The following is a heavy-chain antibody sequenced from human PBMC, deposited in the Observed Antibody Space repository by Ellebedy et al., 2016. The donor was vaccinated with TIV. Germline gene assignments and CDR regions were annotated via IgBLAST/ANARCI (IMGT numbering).Heavy chain of an antibody. V-gene: IGHV3-21*01. Sequence: GGSLRLXXAASGFTFSSYSMNWVRQAPGKGLEWVSSISSSSSYIYYADSVKGRFTISRDNAKNSLYLQMNSLRAEDTAVYYCARVEGATNYWYFDLWGRGTLVTVSS. CDR1: GFTFSSYS. J-gene: IGHJ2*01. CDR2: ISSSSSYI. CDR3: ARVEGATNYWYFDL. D-gene: IGHD1-26*01.